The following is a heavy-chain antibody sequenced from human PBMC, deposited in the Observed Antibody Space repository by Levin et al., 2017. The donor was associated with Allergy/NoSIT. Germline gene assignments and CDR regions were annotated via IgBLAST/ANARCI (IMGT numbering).Heavy chain of an antibody. CDR3: TTDQWLVLRRSY. CDR2: IRSESDGGTV. V-gene: IGHV3-15*01. D-gene: IGHD6-19*01. Sequence: GGSLRLSCAVSGFSFSNAWMNWVRQAPGKGLEWVGRIRSESDGGTVDYGASVKGRFTISRDDSKTTLYLEMNSLKTEDTAVYYCTTDQWLVLRRSYWGQGTLVTVSS. CDR1: GFSFSNAW. J-gene: IGHJ4*02.